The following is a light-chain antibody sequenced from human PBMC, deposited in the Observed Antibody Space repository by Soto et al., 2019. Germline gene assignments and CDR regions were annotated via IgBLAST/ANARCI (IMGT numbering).Light chain of an antibody. CDR2: AAS. CDR1: QRIDDY. J-gene: IGKJ2*01. V-gene: IGKV1-16*01. CDR3: QQYHSYPYT. Sequence: DIQMTQSPSSLSASVGDRVTLTCRASQRIDDYLGWCQQKPGKAPKSLISAASRLQSGVPSRFSATGSGTDFTLTISSLEPEDFATYYCQQYHSYPYTFGQRTKLEIK.